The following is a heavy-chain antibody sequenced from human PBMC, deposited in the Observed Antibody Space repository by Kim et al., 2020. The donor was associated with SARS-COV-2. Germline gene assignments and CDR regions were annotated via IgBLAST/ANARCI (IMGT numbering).Heavy chain of an antibody. D-gene: IGHD6-6*01. V-gene: IGHV1-18*01. J-gene: IGHJ4*02. CDR3: ARGGSSSGGPFDY. Sequence: YAQKLQGRVTMTTDTSTSTAYMELRSLRADDTAVYYCARGGSSSGGPFDYWGQGTLVTVSS.